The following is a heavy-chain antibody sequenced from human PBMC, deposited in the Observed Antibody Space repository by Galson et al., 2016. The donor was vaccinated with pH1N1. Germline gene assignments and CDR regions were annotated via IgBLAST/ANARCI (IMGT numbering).Heavy chain of an antibody. CDR3: ARDFYGERGFDP. Sequence: TLSLTCTVSGGPISTDNYYWSWIRQPPGKGLEWIGHIYFSGFVYYSPSLKSRLTISVGTSKNHFSLKLTSLTATDTAVYYCARDFYGERGFDPWGQGTLVTVSS. CDR1: GGPISTDNYY. J-gene: IGHJ5*02. CDR2: IYFSGFV. D-gene: IGHD4/OR15-4a*01. V-gene: IGHV4-30-4*01.